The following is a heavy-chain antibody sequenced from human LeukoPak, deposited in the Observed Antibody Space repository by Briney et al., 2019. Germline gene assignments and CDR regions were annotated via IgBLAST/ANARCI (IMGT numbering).Heavy chain of an antibody. CDR1: GGTFSSYA. Sequence: ASVKVSCKASGGTFSSYAINWVRQATGQGLEWMGWMNPNSGNTGYAQKFQGRVTMTRNTSISTAYMELSSLRSEDTAVYYCARVWTYYDFWSGYYPTYFDYWGQGTLVTVSS. CDR2: MNPNSGNT. CDR3: ARVWTYYDFWSGYYPTYFDY. D-gene: IGHD3-3*01. J-gene: IGHJ4*02. V-gene: IGHV1-8*02.